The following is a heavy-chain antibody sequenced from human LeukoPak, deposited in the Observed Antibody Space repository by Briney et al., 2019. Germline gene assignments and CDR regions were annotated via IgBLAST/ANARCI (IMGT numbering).Heavy chain of an antibody. CDR2: ISSNGGST. Sequence: GGSLRLSCAASGFTFGSYAMHWVRQAPGKGLEYVSAISSNGGSTYYANSVKGRFTISRDNSKNTLYLQMGSLRAEDMAVYYCAKGQWLSRPDNWFDPWGQGTLVTVSS. V-gene: IGHV3-64*01. J-gene: IGHJ5*02. D-gene: IGHD3-22*01. CDR3: AKGQWLSRPDNWFDP. CDR1: GFTFGSYA.